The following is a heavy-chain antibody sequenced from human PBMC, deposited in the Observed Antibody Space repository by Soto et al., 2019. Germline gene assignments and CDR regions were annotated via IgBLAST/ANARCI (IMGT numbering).Heavy chain of an antibody. D-gene: IGHD6-6*01. CDR2: ISSSSSYI. J-gene: IGHJ4*02. CDR3: ARGSVRSIAARVYFDY. CDR1: GFTFSSYS. Sequence: EVQLVESGGGLVKPGGSLRLSCAASGFTFSSYSMKWVRQAPGKGLEWVSSISSSSSYIYYADSVKGRFTISRDNAKNSLYLQMNSLRAEDTAVYYCARGSVRSIAARVYFDYLGQGTLVPVSS. V-gene: IGHV3-21*01.